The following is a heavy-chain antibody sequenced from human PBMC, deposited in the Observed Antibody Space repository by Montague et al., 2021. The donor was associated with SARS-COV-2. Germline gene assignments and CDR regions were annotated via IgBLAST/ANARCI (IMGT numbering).Heavy chain of an antibody. D-gene: IGHD2-2*01. V-gene: IGHV4-34*01. CDR1: GGSFSGFY. J-gene: IGHJ4*02. CDR2: INDSGST. Sequence: SETLSLTCTIHGGSFSGGSFSGFYWNWVRQAPGKGLEWIGEINDSGSTNYKPSLRSRVTISVDKSDNQLSLSLRSVTAADTAVYYCARSQDCSTTSCHFDYWGQGTLVTVSS. CDR3: ARSQDCSTTSCHFDY.